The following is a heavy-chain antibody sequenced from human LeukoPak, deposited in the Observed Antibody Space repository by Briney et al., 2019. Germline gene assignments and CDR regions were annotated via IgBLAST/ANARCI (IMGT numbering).Heavy chain of an antibody. Sequence: GGSLRLSCAASGFTVSSNYMSWVRQAPGKGLEWVSDIYSGGSTYYADSVKGRFTISRDNSKNTLYLQMNSLRAEDTAVYYCASRRSRDGYNYYYYGMDVWGQGTTVTVSS. CDR2: IYSGGST. CDR1: GFTVSSNY. D-gene: IGHD5-24*01. V-gene: IGHV3-53*01. J-gene: IGHJ6*02. CDR3: ASRRSRDGYNYYYYGMDV.